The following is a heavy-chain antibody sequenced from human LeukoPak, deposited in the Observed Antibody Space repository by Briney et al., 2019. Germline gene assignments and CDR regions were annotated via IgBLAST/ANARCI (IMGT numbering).Heavy chain of an antibody. J-gene: IGHJ3*02. CDR2: ISYDGSNK. CDR3: ARDTLDRDAFDI. V-gene: IGHV3-30*03. D-gene: IGHD3-9*01. CDR1: GFTFSSYG. Sequence: GGSLRLSCAASGFTFSSYGMHWVRQAPGKGLEWVALISYDGSNKYYTDSVKGRFTISRDNSKNTLYLQMNSLRAEDTAVYYCARDTLDRDAFDIWGQGTMVTVSS.